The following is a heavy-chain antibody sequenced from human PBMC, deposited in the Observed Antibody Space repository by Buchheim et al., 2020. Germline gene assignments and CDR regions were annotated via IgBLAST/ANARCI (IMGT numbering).Heavy chain of an antibody. J-gene: IGHJ4*02. CDR1: EFIFTNYW. V-gene: IGHV3-7*05. CDR3: ASGGHVEY. CDR2: IKQDGSAS. D-gene: IGHD3-16*01. Sequence: EVQLVESGGGLVQPGGSLRISCAASEFIFTNYWMTWIRQAPGKGLEWVANIKQDGSASYYADSVKGRFTNSRDEAENSVFFQMNSLRAEDTAVYYCASGGHVEYWGQGTL.